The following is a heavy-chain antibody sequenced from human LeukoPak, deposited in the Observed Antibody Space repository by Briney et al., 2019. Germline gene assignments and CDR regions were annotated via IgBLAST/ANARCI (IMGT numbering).Heavy chain of an antibody. CDR2: IYSGGGT. V-gene: IGHV3-53*01. J-gene: IGHJ4*02. CDR1: GLTVSNNY. D-gene: IGHD2-15*01. CDR3: AKDSKGPAF. Sequence: PGGSLRLSCAASGLTVSNNYLSWVRQAPGKGLEYISVIYSGGGTFYSGSVRGRFPISRDDSKNTLYLQMNSLRADDTAVYYCAKDSKGPAFWGQGTLVIVSS.